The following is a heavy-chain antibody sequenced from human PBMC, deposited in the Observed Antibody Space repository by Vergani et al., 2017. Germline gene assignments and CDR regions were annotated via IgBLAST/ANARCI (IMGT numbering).Heavy chain of an antibody. CDR3: ARAPIGSTIFGVVIIRFAFDI. J-gene: IGHJ3*02. V-gene: IGHV4-4*09. CDR1: GVSVTDYN. Sequence: QAQLQESGPGLVKPSETLSLTCHVFGVSVTDYNCNWIRQAPGKGLEWIGSLSTTGGATHASHNPSLKSRVSISVDTSKSQFSLRLTSVTAADTAVYYCARAPIGSTIFGVVIIRFAFDIWGQGTMVTVSS. D-gene: IGHD3-3*01. CDR2: LSTTGGA.